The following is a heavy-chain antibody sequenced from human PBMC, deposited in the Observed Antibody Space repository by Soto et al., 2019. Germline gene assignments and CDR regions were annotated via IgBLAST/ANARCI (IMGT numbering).Heavy chain of an antibody. V-gene: IGHV3-30-3*01. Sequence: GGSLRLSCAASGFTFSSYAMHWVRQAPGKGLEWVAVISYDGSNKYYADSVKGRFTISRDNSKNTLYLQMNSLRAEDTAVYYCARGLELSFYDYWGQGTLVTVSS. J-gene: IGHJ4*02. CDR2: ISYDGSNK. D-gene: IGHD1-7*01. CDR3: ARGLELSFYDY. CDR1: GFTFSSYA.